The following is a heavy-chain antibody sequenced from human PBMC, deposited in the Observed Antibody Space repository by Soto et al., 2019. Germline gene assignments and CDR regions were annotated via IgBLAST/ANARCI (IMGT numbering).Heavy chain of an antibody. Sequence: QVQLVQSGAEVKKPGSSVKVSCKASGGTFSNYPISWVRQAPGQGLEWMGGIIPIFGTTNYAQKFQGRVTITADESTSTAYMELSSLRSEDTDVFYCARGNHRWLQLWYFDLWGRGTLVTVSS. CDR2: IIPIFGTT. J-gene: IGHJ2*01. CDR3: ARGNHRWLQLWYFDL. D-gene: IGHD5-12*01. V-gene: IGHV1-69*12. CDR1: GGTFSNYP.